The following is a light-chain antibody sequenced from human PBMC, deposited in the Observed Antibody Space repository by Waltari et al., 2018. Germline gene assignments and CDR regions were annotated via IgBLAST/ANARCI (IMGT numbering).Light chain of an antibody. CDR3: GAWDSRLSVWV. J-gene: IGLJ3*02. CDR1: SSDVGNNY. CDR2: DNH. V-gene: IGLV1-51*01. Sequence: QSVLTQPPSVSAAPGQRVTISCSASSSDVGNNYVSWYQQLPGTAPKILIYDNHARPSGIPDRFPGSKSGMSATLVITGLQTGDEADYYCGAWDSRLSVWVFGGGTKLTVL.